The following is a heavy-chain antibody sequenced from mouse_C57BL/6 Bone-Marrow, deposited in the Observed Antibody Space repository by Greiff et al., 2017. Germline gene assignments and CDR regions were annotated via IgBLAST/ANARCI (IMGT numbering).Heavy chain of an antibody. J-gene: IGHJ4*01. V-gene: IGHV1-59*01. D-gene: IGHD2-14*01. CDR3: ARGSTGYGAMDY. CDR1: GYTFTSYW. CDR2: IDPSDSYT. Sequence: VQLQQPGAELVRPGTSVKLSCKASGYTFTSYWMHWVKQRPGQGLEWIGVIDPSDSYTNYNQKFKGKATLTVDTSSSTAYMQLSSLTSEDSAVYYCARGSTGYGAMDYWGQGTSVTVSS.